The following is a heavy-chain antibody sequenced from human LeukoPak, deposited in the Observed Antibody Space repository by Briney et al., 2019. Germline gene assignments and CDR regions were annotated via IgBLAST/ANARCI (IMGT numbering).Heavy chain of an antibody. V-gene: IGHV3-23*01. Sequence: GGSLRLSCAASGFTFSSYAMSWVRQAPGKGLEWVSAISGSGGSTYYADSVKGRFTISRDNSKNTLYLQMNSLRAEDTAVYYCAKSPYDFWSGYPDYWGQGTLVTVSS. CDR3: AKSPYDFWSGYPDY. CDR1: GFTFSSYA. CDR2: ISGSGGST. D-gene: IGHD3-3*01. J-gene: IGHJ4*02.